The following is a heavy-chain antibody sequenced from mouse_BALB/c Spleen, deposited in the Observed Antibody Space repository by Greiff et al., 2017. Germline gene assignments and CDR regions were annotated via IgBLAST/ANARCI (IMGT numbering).Heavy chain of an antibody. CDR2: ISSGSSTI. D-gene: IGHD4-1*01. V-gene: IGHV5-17*02. CDR1: GFTFSSFG. J-gene: IGHJ4*01. Sequence: EVKLMESGGGLVQPGGSRKLSCAASGFTFSSFGMHWVRQAPEKGLEWVAYISSGSSTIYYADTVKGRFTISRDNPKNTLFLQMTSLRSEDTAMYYCARSPNNYAMDYWGQGTSVTVSS. CDR3: ARSPNNYAMDY.